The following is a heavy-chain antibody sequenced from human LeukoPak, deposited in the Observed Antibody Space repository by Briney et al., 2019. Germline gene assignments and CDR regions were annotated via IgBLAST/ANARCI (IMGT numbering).Heavy chain of an antibody. V-gene: IGHV6-1*01. CDR1: GDSVSSNSAA. CDR2: TYYRSKWYN. CDR3: ARFANLRYQLPPYNWFDP. J-gene: IGHJ5*02. D-gene: IGHD2-2*01. Sequence: SQTLSLTCAISGDSVSSNSAAWNWIRQSPSRGLEWLGRTYYRSKWYNDYAVSVKSRITINPDTSKNQFSLQLNSVTPEDTAVHYCARFANLRYQLPPYNWFDPWGQGTLVTVSS.